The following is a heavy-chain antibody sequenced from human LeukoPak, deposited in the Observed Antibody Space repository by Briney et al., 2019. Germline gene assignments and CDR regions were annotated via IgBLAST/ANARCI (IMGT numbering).Heavy chain of an antibody. CDR2: INAGNGNT. Sequence: ASVKVSCKASGGTFISYAMHWVRQAPGQRLEWMGWINAGNGNTKYSQKFQGRVTITRDTSASTAYMELSSLRSEDTAVYYCARDSRITMVRGALGYWGQGTLVTVSS. D-gene: IGHD3-10*01. J-gene: IGHJ4*02. CDR1: GGTFISYA. CDR3: ARDSRITMVRGALGY. V-gene: IGHV1-3*01.